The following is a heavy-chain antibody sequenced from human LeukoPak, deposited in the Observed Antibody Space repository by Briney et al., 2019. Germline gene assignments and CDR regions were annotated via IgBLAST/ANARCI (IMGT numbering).Heavy chain of an antibody. J-gene: IGHJ4*02. CDR2: ISADNGNT. Sequence: ASVKVSCKASGYTFSTYGISWVRQAPGQGLEWMGWISADNGNTNYAQKLQGRVTMTTDTSTSTAYMELRSLRSDDTAVYYCARDSFGVRGFDHWGQGTPVTVSS. CDR1: GYTFSTYG. V-gene: IGHV1-18*01. CDR3: ARDSFGVRGFDH. D-gene: IGHD3-10*01.